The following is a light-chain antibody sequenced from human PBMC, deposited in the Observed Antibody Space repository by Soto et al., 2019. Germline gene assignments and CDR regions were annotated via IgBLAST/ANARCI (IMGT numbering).Light chain of an antibody. CDR2: VAS. CDR1: QGVSSR. J-gene: IGKJ4*02. CDR3: QQTTSFPLT. Sequence: DIQMTQSPSSVSASVGDTVAITCRASQGVSSRLAWYQQKPGTAPQVLISVASSLQSGVPSRFSGSGSGTDCTLTISSLQPEDFETYYGQQTTSFPLTFGGETKVEIK. V-gene: IGKV1-12*01.